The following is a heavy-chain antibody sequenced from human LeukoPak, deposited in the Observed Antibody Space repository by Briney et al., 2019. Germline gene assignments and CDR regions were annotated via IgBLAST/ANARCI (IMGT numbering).Heavy chain of an antibody. D-gene: IGHD6-19*01. V-gene: IGHV4-39*02. CDR2: IYYSGST. CDR3: GRDQAVAVISFDY. Sequence: SETLSLTCTVSGGSISSSSYYWGWIRQPPGKGREWIGSIYYSGSTYYNPSLKSRVTISVDTSKNQFSLKLSSVTAADTAVYYWGRDQAVAVISFDYWAREPLSPVPP. CDR1: GGSISSSSYY. J-gene: IGHJ4*02.